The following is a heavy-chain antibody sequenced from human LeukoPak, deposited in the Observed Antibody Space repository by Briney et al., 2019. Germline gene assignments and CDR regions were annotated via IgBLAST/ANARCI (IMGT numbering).Heavy chain of an antibody. Sequence: GGSLRLSCAASGFTFSRYWMHWVRQAPGKGLLWVSRINSDGSSTYYADSVKGRFTTSRDNAKNALHLQMNSLTAEDTAVYYCVLDLFSSFAFDIWGRGTMVTVSS. CDR3: VLDLFSSFAFDI. V-gene: IGHV3-74*01. CDR1: GFTFSRYW. D-gene: IGHD3/OR15-3a*01. CDR2: INSDGSST. J-gene: IGHJ3*02.